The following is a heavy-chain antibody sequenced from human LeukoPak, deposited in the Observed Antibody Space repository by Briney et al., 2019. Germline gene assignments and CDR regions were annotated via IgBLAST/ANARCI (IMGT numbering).Heavy chain of an antibody. CDR2: IYYSGST. D-gene: IGHD1-1*01. J-gene: IGHJ4*02. V-gene: IGHV4-59*01. CDR1: GGSRSSYY. Sequence: PSETLSLTCTVSGGSRSSYYWSWIRQPPGKGLEWIGYIYYSGSTNYNPSLKSRVTISVDTSKNQFSLKLSSVTAADTAVYYCARERPTGAVDYWGQGTLVTVSS. CDR3: ARERPTGAVDY.